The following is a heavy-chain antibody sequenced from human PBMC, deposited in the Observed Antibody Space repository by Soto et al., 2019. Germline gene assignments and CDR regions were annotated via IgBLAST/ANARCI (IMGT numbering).Heavy chain of an antibody. CDR2: ITGNEGST. D-gene: IGHD3-22*01. CDR3: AKRNYYDYDAFDI. Sequence: EVQLLESGGGLVQPGGSLRLSCAASGFTFSSYAMSWVRQAPGKGLEWVSAITGNEGSTFYADSVKGRFTISRDNSKNSLYMQMNSLRAEDTAVYYCAKRNYYDYDAFDIWGQGKMVTVSS. CDR1: GFTFSSYA. J-gene: IGHJ3*02. V-gene: IGHV3-23*01.